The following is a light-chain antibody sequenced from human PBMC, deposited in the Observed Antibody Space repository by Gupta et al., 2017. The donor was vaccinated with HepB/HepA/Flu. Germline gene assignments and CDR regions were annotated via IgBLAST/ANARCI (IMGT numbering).Light chain of an antibody. CDR2: GVN. Sequence: QSALTQPPSASGSPGQSVTISCTGTSSDVGGYNYVSWYQQHPGKAPKLMIYGVNMRPSGVPDRFSGSKSGNTASLTVSGPQADDEADYYCSSYAGGNYVFGTGTKVTVL. CDR3: SSYAGGNYV. V-gene: IGLV2-8*01. J-gene: IGLJ1*01. CDR1: SSDVGGYNY.